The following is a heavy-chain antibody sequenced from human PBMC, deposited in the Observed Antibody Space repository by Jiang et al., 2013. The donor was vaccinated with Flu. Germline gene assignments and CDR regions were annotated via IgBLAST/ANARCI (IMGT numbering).Heavy chain of an antibody. CDR1: GYTFTTYA. CDR3: VRDYCSGGRCYVGY. D-gene: IGHD2-15*01. CDR2: TNVNKGDT. J-gene: IGHJ4*02. Sequence: GAEVKKPGASVKVSCKASGYTFTTYAMHWVRQAPGQGLEWLGWTNVNKGDTKYSQSLQARLTITRDTSASTAYMELSSLRSEDTAVYYCVRDYCSGGRCYVGYWGQGTLVTVSS. V-gene: IGHV1-3*01.